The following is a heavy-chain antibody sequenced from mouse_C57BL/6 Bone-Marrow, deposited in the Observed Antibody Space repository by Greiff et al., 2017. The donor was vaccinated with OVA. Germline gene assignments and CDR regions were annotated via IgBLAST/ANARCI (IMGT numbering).Heavy chain of an antibody. CDR3: ARNAYYSHYYYYAIDY. V-gene: IGHV3-6*01. Sequence: VQLQQSGPGLVKPSQSLSLTCSVTGYSITSGYYWYWIRQFPGNKLEWRGYISYDGSNNYNPSLKNRISITRDTTKNQLFLKLTSVTTEDTATNYCARNAYYSHYYYYAIDYWGQGTSVTVSS. CDR2: ISYDGSN. CDR1: GYSITSGYY. J-gene: IGHJ4*01. D-gene: IGHD2-5*01.